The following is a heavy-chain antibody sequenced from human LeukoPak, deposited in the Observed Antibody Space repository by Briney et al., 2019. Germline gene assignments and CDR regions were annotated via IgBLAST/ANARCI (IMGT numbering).Heavy chain of an antibody. Sequence: PGGSLRLSCVPSGFSFSNYAMSWVRQAPGKGLEWVSAISGSGGSTYYADSVKGRFTISRDNSKNTLYLQMNSLRAEDTAVYYCAKDGPMTTLDFDIWGQGTMVTVSS. CDR2: ISGSGGST. D-gene: IGHD4-17*01. J-gene: IGHJ3*02. CDR3: AKDGPMTTLDFDI. CDR1: GFSFSNYA. V-gene: IGHV3-23*01.